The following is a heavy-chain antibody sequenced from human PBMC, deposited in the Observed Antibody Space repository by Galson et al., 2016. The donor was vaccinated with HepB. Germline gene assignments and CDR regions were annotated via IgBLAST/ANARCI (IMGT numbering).Heavy chain of an antibody. D-gene: IGHD1-7*01. CDR2: ISGSGGNT. V-gene: IGHV3-23*01. J-gene: IGHJ4*02. Sequence: SLRLSCAASEFTFSSYAISWVRQAPGKGLEWVSSISGSGGNTYYADCVKGRFTISRDNSKNTLYLQMNSLRAEDTAVYYCAKGRTGTSWRGGDYWGQGSLVTVSS. CDR3: AKGRTGTSWRGGDY. CDR1: EFTFSSYA.